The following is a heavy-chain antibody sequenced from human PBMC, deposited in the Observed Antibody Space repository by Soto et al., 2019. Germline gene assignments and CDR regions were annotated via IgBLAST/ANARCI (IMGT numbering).Heavy chain of an antibody. Sequence: ASVKVSCKASGYTFTSYAMHWVRQAPGQRLEWMGWINAGNGNTKYSQKFQGRVTITRDTSASTAYMELSSLRSEDTAVYYCAREDYDILTGYYSYYYYGMDVWGQGTTVTAP. V-gene: IGHV1-3*01. D-gene: IGHD3-9*01. J-gene: IGHJ6*02. CDR1: GYTFTSYA. CDR3: AREDYDILTGYYSYYYYGMDV. CDR2: INAGNGNT.